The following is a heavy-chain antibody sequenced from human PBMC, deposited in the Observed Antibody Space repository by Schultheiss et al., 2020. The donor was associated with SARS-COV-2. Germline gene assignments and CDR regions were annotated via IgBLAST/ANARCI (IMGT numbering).Heavy chain of an antibody. CDR3: ARGRAYCGGDCYSPLGV. D-gene: IGHD2-21*02. V-gene: IGHV3-30*01. Sequence: GGSLRLSCAASGFTFSSYAMHWVRQAPGKGLEWVAVISYDGSNKYYADSVKGRFTISRDNSKNTLYLQMNSLRAEDTAVYYCARGRAYCGGDCYSPLGVWGQGTTVTVSS. CDR1: GFTFSSYA. J-gene: IGHJ6*02. CDR2: ISYDGSNK.